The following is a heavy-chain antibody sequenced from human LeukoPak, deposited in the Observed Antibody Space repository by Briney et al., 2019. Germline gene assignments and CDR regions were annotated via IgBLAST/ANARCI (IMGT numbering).Heavy chain of an antibody. Sequence: GGSLRLSCAASGFSFSVYWMHWVRQAPGKGPVWVSRIKTDGSITDYADSVKGRFTISRDNSKNTLYLQMNSLRAEDTAVYYCARARREGANTYFDYWGQGTLVTVSS. V-gene: IGHV3-74*01. D-gene: IGHD1-26*01. CDR2: IKTDGSIT. J-gene: IGHJ4*02. CDR1: GFSFSVYW. CDR3: ARARREGANTYFDY.